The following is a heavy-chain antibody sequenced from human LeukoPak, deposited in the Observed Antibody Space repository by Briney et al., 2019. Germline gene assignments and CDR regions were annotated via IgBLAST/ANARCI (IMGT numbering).Heavy chain of an antibody. CDR1: GFTCDDYA. CDR3: ARDLRLFTTSYPDAFDI. D-gene: IGHD4-11*01. Sequence: GGSLRLSGAASGFTCDDYAMHWVRQAPGKGLEWVSLISGDGGSTYYADSVKGRFTISRDNSKNSLYLQMNSLRTQDTALYCCARDLRLFTTSYPDAFDIWGQGTMVTVSS. CDR2: ISGDGGST. V-gene: IGHV3-43*02. J-gene: IGHJ3*02.